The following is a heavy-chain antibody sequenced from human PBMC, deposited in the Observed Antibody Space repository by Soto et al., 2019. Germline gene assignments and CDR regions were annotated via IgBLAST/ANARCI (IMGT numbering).Heavy chain of an antibody. J-gene: IGHJ6*02. Sequence: PSETLCLTCTVSGGSIISYYWRWIRQPAGKGLEWIGRIYTSWSTNYNPSLKSRVTMSVDTSKNQFSLKLSSVTAADTAVYYCARESFPPGMDVWGQGTTVTVSS. V-gene: IGHV4-4*07. CDR3: ARESFPPGMDV. CDR1: GGSIISYY. D-gene: IGHD3-10*01. CDR2: IYTSWST.